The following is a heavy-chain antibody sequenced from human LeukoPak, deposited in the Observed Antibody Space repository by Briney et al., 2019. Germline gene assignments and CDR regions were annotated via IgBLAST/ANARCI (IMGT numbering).Heavy chain of an antibody. V-gene: IGHV4-59*01. D-gene: IGHD1-26*01. CDR1: GGSISSYY. CDR2: IYYNGNT. CDR3: AGGPSGSYGQTLY. Sequence: SETLSLTCTVSGGSISSYYWSWIRQPPGKGLEWIGYIYYNGNTNYNPSLRSRVTISVDTSKNQFSLKPSSVTAADTAVYYCAGGPSGSYGQTLYWGQGTPVTVSS. J-gene: IGHJ4*02.